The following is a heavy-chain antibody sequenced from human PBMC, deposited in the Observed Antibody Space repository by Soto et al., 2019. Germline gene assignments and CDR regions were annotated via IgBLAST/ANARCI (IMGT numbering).Heavy chain of an antibody. Sequence: SVKVSCKASGGTFSSYAISWVRQAPGQGLEWMGGIIPIFGTANYAQKFQGRVTITADESTSTAYMELSSLRSEDTAVYYCTFSSTINYYYYGMDVWGQGTTVTVSS. CDR1: GGTFSSYA. CDR3: TFSSTINYYYYGMDV. CDR2: IIPIFGTA. J-gene: IGHJ6*02. D-gene: IGHD2-2*01. V-gene: IGHV1-69*13.